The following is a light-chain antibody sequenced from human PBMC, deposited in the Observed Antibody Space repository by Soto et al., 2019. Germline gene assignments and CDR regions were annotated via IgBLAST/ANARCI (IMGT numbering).Light chain of an antibody. CDR3: SSYTSSSTLG. CDR2: DVS. J-gene: IGLJ1*01. CDR1: SSDVGGYNY. V-gene: IGLV2-14*01. Sequence: QSVLTQPASVSGSPGQSITISCTGTSSDVGGYNYVSWYQQHPGKAPKLMIYDVSNRPSGVSNHFSGSKSGNTASLTISGLQAEDEADYYCSSYTSSSTLGFGTGTKLTVL.